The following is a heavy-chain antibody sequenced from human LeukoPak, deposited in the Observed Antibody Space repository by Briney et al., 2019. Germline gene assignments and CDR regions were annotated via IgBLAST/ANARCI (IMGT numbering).Heavy chain of an antibody. CDR1: GGSISSSSYY. V-gene: IGHV4-39*01. D-gene: IGHD2-15*01. Sequence: SETLSPTCTVSGGSISSSSYYWGRIRQPPGKGLEWIGSIYYSGSTYYNPSLKSRVTTSVDTSKNQFSLKLSSVTAADTAVYYCARRGPIGYCSGGSCQYYFDYWGQGTLVTVSS. J-gene: IGHJ4*02. CDR2: IYYSGST. CDR3: ARRGPIGYCSGGSCQYYFDY.